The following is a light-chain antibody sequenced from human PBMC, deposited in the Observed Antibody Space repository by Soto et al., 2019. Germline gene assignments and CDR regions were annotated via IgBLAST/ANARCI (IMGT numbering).Light chain of an antibody. V-gene: IGLV1-44*01. CDR2: NSH. CDR1: SSNIGSNT. J-gene: IGLJ3*02. CDR3: ASWDDSLNAWV. Sequence: QSVLTQPPSASGTPGQWVTISCSGSSSNIGSNTVHWYQQLPGTAPRLLIYNSHQRPSGVSDRLSASKSGTSASLALTEVQSEDEANYYCASWDDSLNAWVFGGGTKVTVL.